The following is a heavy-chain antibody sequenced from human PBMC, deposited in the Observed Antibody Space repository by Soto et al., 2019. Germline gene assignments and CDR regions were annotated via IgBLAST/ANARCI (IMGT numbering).Heavy chain of an antibody. Sequence: GESLKISCKGSGYSFTSYWIGWVRQMPGKGLEWMGIIYPGDSDTRYSPSFQGQVTISADKSISTAYLQWSSLKASDTAMYYCARSGLGDFWSGYYALGDYYSYYYGMDVWGQGTTVTVSS. V-gene: IGHV5-51*01. CDR2: IYPGDSDT. CDR3: ARSGLGDFWSGYYALGDYYSYYYGMDV. D-gene: IGHD3-3*01. J-gene: IGHJ6*02. CDR1: GYSFTSYW.